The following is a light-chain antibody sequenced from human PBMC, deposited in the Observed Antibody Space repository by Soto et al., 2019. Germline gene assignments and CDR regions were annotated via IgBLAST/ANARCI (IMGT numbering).Light chain of an antibody. CDR2: EVS. Sequence: QSVLTHPASVSGSPGQSITISCTGTTSDVGGYDYVSWYQQHPGKAPKLLIFEVSSRPSGVSSRFSGSRSANSASLTISGLQAEDEADYYCSSFTTSSTYVFGTGTKVTVL. CDR3: SSFTTSSTYV. V-gene: IGLV2-14*01. CDR1: TSDVGGYDY. J-gene: IGLJ1*01.